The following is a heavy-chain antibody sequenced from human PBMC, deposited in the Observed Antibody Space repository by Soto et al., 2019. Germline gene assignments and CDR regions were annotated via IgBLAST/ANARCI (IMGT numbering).Heavy chain of an antibody. CDR2: IYHSGST. V-gene: IGHV4-4*02. J-gene: IGHJ6*03. CDR1: SGSISSSNW. D-gene: IGHD3-3*01. CDR3: ARAWGQIEEEWLFSPFSWVYMDV. Sequence: SETLSLTCAVSSGSISSSNWWSWVRQPPGKGLEWIGEIYHSGSTNYNPSLKSRVTISVDKSKNQFSLKLSSVTAADTAVYYCARAWGQIEEEWLFSPFSWVYMDVWGKGTTVTVSS.